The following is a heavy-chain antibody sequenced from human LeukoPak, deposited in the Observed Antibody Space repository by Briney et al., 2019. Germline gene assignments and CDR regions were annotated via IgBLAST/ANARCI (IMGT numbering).Heavy chain of an antibody. D-gene: IGHD2-15*01. V-gene: IGHV1-18*01. J-gene: IGHJ4*02. CDR2: ISAYNGNK. CDR1: GGTFISYT. Sequence: GASVKVSCKASGGTFISYTISWVRQATGQGLEWMGWISAYNGNKNYAQKLQGRVTMTTDTSTSTAYMELRSLRSDDTAVYYCARDRCSGGSCYQVTGGYWGQGTLVTVSS. CDR3: ARDRCSGGSCYQVTGGY.